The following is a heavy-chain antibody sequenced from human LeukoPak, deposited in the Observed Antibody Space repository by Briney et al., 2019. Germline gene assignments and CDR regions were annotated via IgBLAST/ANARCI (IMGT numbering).Heavy chain of an antibody. V-gene: IGHV3-20*04. CDR2: INWNGGST. CDR3: AGDVAVAGANNWFDP. D-gene: IGHD6-19*01. Sequence: GGSLRLSCAASGFTFDDYGMSWVRQAPGKGLEWVSGINWNGGSTGYADSVKGRFTISRDNAKNSLYLQMNSLRAEDTALYYCAGDVAVAGANNWFDPWGQGTLVTVSS. J-gene: IGHJ5*02. CDR1: GFTFDDYG.